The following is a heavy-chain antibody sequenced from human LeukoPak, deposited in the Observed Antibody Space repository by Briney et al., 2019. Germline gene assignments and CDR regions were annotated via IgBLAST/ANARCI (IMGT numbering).Heavy chain of an antibody. CDR2: IIPIFGTA. Sequence: SVKVSCKASGGTFSSYTISWVRQAPGQGLEWMGGIIPIFGTAHYAQKFQGRVTITADESTSTAYMELSSLRSEDTAVYYCARASYDSSDYEYFQHWGQGTLVTVSS. V-gene: IGHV1-69*13. CDR1: GGTFSSYT. CDR3: ARASYDSSDYEYFQH. J-gene: IGHJ1*01. D-gene: IGHD3-22*01.